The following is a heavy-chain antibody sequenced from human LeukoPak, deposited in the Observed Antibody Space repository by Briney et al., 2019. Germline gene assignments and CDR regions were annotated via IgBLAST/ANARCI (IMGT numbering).Heavy chain of an antibody. CDR2: ISSSSSYI. J-gene: IGHJ4*02. CDR1: GFTFSSYS. Sequence: GGSLRLSCAASGFTFSSYSMNWVRQAPGKGLEWVSSISSSSSYIYYADSVKGRFTISRDNAKNSLYLKMNSLRAEDTAVYYCAREGSWSSSWYAVWGQGTLVTVSS. D-gene: IGHD6-13*01. V-gene: IGHV3-21*01. CDR3: AREGSWSSSWYAV.